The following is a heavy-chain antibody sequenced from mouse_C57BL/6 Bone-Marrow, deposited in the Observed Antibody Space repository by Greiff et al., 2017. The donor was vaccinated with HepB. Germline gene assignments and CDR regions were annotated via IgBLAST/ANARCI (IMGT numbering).Heavy chain of an antibody. V-gene: IGHV1-64*01. CDR3: ARDPDYYGSSFYWYVEV. CDR1: GYTFTSYW. D-gene: IGHD1-1*01. Sequence: QVQLKQPGAELVKPGASVKLSCKASGYTFTSYWMHWVKQRPGQGLEWIGMIHPNSGSTNYNEKFKSKATLTVDKSSSTAYMQLSSLTSEDSAVYYCARDPDYYGSSFYWYVEVWGTGTTVTVSS. CDR2: IHPNSGST. J-gene: IGHJ1*03.